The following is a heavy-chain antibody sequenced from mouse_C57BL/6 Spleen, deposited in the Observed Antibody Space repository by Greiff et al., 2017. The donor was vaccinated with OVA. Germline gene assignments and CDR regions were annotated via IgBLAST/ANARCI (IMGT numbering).Heavy chain of an antibody. CDR1: GFNITDYY. CDR3: ARGDGYYGYFDV. CDR2: IDPEDGET. D-gene: IGHD2-3*01. Sequence: EVQLQQSGAELVKPGASVKLSCTASGFNITDYYMHWVKQRTEQGLEWIGRIDPEDGETNYDPKFQGKATITADTSSNTAYLQLSSLTSEDTAVYDCARGDGYYGYFDVWGTGTTVTVSS. V-gene: IGHV14-2*01. J-gene: IGHJ1*03.